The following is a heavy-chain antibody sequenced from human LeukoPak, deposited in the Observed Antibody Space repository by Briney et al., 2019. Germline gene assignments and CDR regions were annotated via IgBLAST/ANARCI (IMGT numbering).Heavy chain of an antibody. Sequence: GGSLRLSCAASGFTFSSYAMHWVRQAPGKGLEWVAVISYDGSNKYYADSVKGQFTISRDNSKNTLYLQMNSLRAEDTAVYYCARAIAAAGAYYYYGMDVWGQGTTVTVSS. J-gene: IGHJ6*02. CDR3: ARAIAAAGAYYYYGMDV. CDR1: GFTFSSYA. V-gene: IGHV3-30-3*01. D-gene: IGHD6-13*01. CDR2: ISYDGSNK.